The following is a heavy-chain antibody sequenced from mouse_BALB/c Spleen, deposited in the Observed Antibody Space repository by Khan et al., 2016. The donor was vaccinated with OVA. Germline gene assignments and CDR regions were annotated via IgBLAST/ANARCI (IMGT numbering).Heavy chain of an antibody. V-gene: IGHV5-6-5*01. CDR3: ARGYWFVY. CDR1: GFTFSNYG. Sequence: EVELVESGGGSVKPGGSLKVSCAASGFTFSNYGMSWVRQTPEKRMEWVASISSGGNTYYPDSVKGRFTISRDNVRNILYLQMSSLRSEDTAMYYCARGYWFVYWGQGTLVTVAA. CDR2: ISSGGNT. J-gene: IGHJ3*01.